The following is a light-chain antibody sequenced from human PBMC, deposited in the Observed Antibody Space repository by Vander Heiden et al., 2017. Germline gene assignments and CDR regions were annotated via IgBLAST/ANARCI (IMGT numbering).Light chain of an antibody. CDR1: QSLLHSNGYNY. CDR2: LGS. Sequence: DIAMTQSPLSLPVTPGEPASIPSRPSQSLLHSNGYNYLDWYLQKPGQSPQLLIYLGSNRASGVPDRFSGSGSGTDFTLKISRVEAEDVGVYYCRQALQTPRTFGHGTKVDIK. J-gene: IGKJ3*01. V-gene: IGKV2-28*01. CDR3: RQALQTPRT.